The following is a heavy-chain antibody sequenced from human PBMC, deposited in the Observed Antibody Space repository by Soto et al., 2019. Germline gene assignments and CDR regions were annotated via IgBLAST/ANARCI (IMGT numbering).Heavy chain of an antibody. CDR2: ISGSGGNT. J-gene: IGHJ6*02. V-gene: IGHV3-23*01. CDR3: AKDSSPPCPRMDV. Sequence: EGQLLESGGGLVQPGGSLRLSCAASGFTFFTYAMTWVRQAPGKGLEWVSTISGSGGNTYYADTVKCRFTITRDSSKNTLYLEIHGLRAEETAIFYCAKDSSPPCPRMDVWGQGTTVTVSS. CDR1: GFTFFTYA.